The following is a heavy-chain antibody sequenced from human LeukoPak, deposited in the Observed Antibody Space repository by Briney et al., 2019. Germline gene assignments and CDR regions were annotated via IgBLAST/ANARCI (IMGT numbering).Heavy chain of an antibody. D-gene: IGHD6-13*01. V-gene: IGHV4-34*01. CDR3: ARTGSSSWYKWFDP. CDR1: GGSFSGYY. Sequence: IPSETLSLTCAVYGGSFSGYYWSWIRQPPGKGLEWIGEINHSGSTNYNPSLKSRGTISLDTSKNQFSLKLSSVTAADTAVYYCARTGSSSWYKWFDPWGQGTLVTVSS. CDR2: INHSGST. J-gene: IGHJ5*02.